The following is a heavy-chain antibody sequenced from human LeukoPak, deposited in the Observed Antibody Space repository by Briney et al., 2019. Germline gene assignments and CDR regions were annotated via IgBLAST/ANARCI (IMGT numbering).Heavy chain of an antibody. CDR1: GFSLTSTRVG. V-gene: IGHV2-5*02. CDR3: AHSGYNSGWCYFGY. Sequence: SGPTLVKPTQTLTLTCTFSGFSLTSTRVGVGWIRQPPGKALEWLALIYWDDDKRYSPSLKSRLTITKDTSKNQVVLTMTNMDPVETATYYCAHSGYNSGWCYFGYWGQGTLVTVSS. D-gene: IGHD6-19*01. CDR2: IYWDDDK. J-gene: IGHJ4*02.